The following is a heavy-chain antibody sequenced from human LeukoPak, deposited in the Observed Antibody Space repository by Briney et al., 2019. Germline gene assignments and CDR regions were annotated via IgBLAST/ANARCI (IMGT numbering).Heavy chain of an antibody. CDR2: IKEDGSEK. J-gene: IGHJ4*02. CDR1: GFTFSTYS. V-gene: IGHV3-7*03. Sequence: GGSLRLSCAASGFTFSTYSMSWVRQAPGKGLEWVASIKEDGSEKFYVDSVKGRFTISRDNAKKSLFLHMNSLRAEDTAVYFCARAHRYCSSTSCYPGYWGQGTLVTVSS. D-gene: IGHD2-2*01. CDR3: ARAHRYCSSTSCYPGY.